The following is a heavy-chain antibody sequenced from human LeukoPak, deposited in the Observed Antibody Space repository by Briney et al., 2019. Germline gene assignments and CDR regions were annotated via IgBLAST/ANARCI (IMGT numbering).Heavy chain of an antibody. CDR1: GYSFTSYG. V-gene: IGHV1-18*01. J-gene: IGHJ4*02. Sequence: ASVQVSCQASGYSFTSYGISWVRQAPGQGLEWMGWISAYNGNTNYAQRLQGRVTMTTDTSTSTAYMELRSLTSDDTAVYYCARVPSGGPFDYWGQGTLVTVSS. D-gene: IGHD2-15*01. CDR3: ARVPSGGPFDY. CDR2: ISAYNGNT.